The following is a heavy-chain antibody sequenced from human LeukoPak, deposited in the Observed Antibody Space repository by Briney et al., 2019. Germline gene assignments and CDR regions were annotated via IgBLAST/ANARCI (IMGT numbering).Heavy chain of an antibody. CDR1: GFTFSSYS. CDR3: AREGFGYCSSTSCLNWFDP. V-gene: IGHV3-21*01. Sequence: PGGSLRLSCAASGFTFSSYSMNWVRQAPGKGLEWVSSISSSSSYIYYADSVKGRFTISRDNAKNSLYLQMSSLRAEDTAVYYCAREGFGYCSSTSCLNWFDPWGQGTLVTVSS. D-gene: IGHD2-2*01. CDR2: ISSSSSYI. J-gene: IGHJ5*02.